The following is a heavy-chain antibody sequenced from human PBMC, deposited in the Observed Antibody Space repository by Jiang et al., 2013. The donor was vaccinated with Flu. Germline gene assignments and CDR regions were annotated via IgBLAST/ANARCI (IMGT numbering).Heavy chain of an antibody. Sequence: VQLVESGGGVVQPGGSLRLSCAASGFTFSSYGMHWVRQAPGKGLEWVAFIRYDGSNKYYADSVKGRFTISRDNSKNALYLQMNSLRAEDTAVYYCAKGTYYYGSGSYYPPYYFDYWGQGTLVTVSS. V-gene: IGHV3-30*02. D-gene: IGHD3-10*01. CDR2: IRYDGSNK. J-gene: IGHJ4*02. CDR1: GFTFSSYG. CDR3: AKGTYYYGSGSYYPPYYFDY.